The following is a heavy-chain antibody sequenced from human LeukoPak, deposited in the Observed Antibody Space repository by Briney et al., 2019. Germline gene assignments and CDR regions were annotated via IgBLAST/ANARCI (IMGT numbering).Heavy chain of an antibody. V-gene: IGHV4-59*01. J-gene: IGHJ4*02. CDR1: GGSIGSYY. CDR2: IFYIGST. D-gene: IGHD6-6*01. CDR3: ARDRIAARELDY. Sequence: SETLSLTCTVSGGSIGSYYWSWIRQPPGKGLEWIGYIFYIGSTNYNPSLKSRVTISLDTSKNQFSLKLSPVTAADTAIYYCARDRIAARELDYWGQGTLVTVSS.